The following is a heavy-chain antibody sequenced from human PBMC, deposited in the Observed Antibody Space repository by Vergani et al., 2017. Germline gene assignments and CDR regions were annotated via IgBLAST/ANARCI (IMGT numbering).Heavy chain of an antibody. D-gene: IGHD2-2*01. CDR1: GFTFSDHY. Sequence: EVQLVESGGGLVQPGGSLRLSCVASGFTFSDHYMDWVRQAPGKGLEWVGRTRNKANSYTTEYAAPVKGRFTISRDDSNNSLYLQMNSLKIEDTAVYYCARLGYCSSTTCRQAFDIWGQGTMVTVSS. CDR3: ARLGYCSSTTCRQAFDI. J-gene: IGHJ3*02. CDR2: TRNKANSYTT. V-gene: IGHV3-72*01.